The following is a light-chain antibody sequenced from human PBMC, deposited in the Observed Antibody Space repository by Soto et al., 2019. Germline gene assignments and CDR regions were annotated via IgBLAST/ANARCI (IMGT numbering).Light chain of an antibody. CDR1: QGISSY. Sequence: AIRMTQSPSSFSASTGDRVTITCRASQGISSYLAWYQQKPGKAPKLLIYTASTLQSGVPSRFSGSGSGTDFNLHISCLQSEDFATYYCQQYYNYPLTFGGGTKVEIK. V-gene: IGKV1-8*01. CDR3: QQYYNYPLT. CDR2: TAS. J-gene: IGKJ4*01.